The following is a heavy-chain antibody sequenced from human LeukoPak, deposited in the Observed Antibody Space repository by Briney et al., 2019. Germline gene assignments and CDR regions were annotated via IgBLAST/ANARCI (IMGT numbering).Heavy chain of an antibody. D-gene: IGHD6-13*01. CDR1: GYTFTTYT. J-gene: IGHJ6*03. CDR2: INAGNGNT. Sequence: ASVEVSCKASGYTFTTYTIHWVRQAPGQRLEWMGWINAGNGNTKYSQEFQGRVTVTRNTSISTAYMELSSLRSEDTAVYYCARCEQQLDFPFGYYYYMDVWGKGTTVTISS. V-gene: IGHV1-3*03. CDR3: ARCEQQLDFPFGYYYYMDV.